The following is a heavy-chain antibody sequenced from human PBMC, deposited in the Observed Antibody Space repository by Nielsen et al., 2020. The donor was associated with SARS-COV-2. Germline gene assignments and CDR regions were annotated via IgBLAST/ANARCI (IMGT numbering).Heavy chain of an antibody. Sequence: WVRQAPGQGLEWMGIINPSGGSTSYAQKFPGRVTMARDTSTSTVYMELSSLRSEDTAVYYCARDLTGTTSASPDYYYGMDVWGQGTTVTVSS. D-gene: IGHD1-20*01. CDR2: INPSGGST. V-gene: IGHV1-46*01. CDR3: ARDLTGTTSASPDYYYGMDV. J-gene: IGHJ6*02.